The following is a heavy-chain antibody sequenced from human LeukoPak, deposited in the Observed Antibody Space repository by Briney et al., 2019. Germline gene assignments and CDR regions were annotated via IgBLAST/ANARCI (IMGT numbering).Heavy chain of an antibody. V-gene: IGHV3-53*01. CDR1: GFTVSSNY. CDR3: ARVRAATTIDY. Sequence: GGSLRLSCAASGFTVSSNYMSWVRQAPGKGLEWVSVIYSGGSTYYADSVKGRFTISRDNSKNTLYLQMNSLRAEDTDVYYCARVRAATTIDYWGQGTLVTVSS. J-gene: IGHJ4*02. CDR2: IYSGGST. D-gene: IGHD2-15*01.